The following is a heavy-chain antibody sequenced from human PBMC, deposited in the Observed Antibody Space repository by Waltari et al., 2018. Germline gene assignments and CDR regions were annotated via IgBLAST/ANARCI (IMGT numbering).Heavy chain of an antibody. CDR1: GGSISSYY. CDR3: ARAFFNYYDSTGLYYFDY. Sequence: QVQLQESGPGLVKPSETLSLTCTVSGGSISSYYWSWIRQPPGKGLEWIGYIYYSGSTNYNPSLKSRVTISVDTSKNQFSLKLSSVTAADPAVYYCARAFFNYYDSTGLYYFDYWGQGTLVTVSS. V-gene: IGHV4-59*01. J-gene: IGHJ4*02. D-gene: IGHD3-22*01. CDR2: IYYSGST.